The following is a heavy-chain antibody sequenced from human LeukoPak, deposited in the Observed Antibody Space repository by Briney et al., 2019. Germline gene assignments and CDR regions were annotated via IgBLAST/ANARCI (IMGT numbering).Heavy chain of an antibody. CDR3: AALYYDSSGSGLGFDY. CDR1: GGSISSSSYY. Sequence: SETLSLTCTVSGGSISSSSYYWGWIRQPPGKGLEWIGSIYYSGSTYYNPSLKSRVTISVDTSKNQFSLKLSSVTAADTAVYYCAALYYDSSGSGLGFDYWGQGTLVTVSS. J-gene: IGHJ4*02. CDR2: IYYSGST. D-gene: IGHD3-22*01. V-gene: IGHV4-39*07.